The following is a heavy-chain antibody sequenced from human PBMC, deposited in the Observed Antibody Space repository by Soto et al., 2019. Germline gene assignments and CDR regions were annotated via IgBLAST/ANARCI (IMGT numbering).Heavy chain of an antibody. D-gene: IGHD6-13*01. CDR3: AKGEAAAGSGGYFDS. J-gene: IGHJ4*02. CDR1: GCTFSSYA. Sequence: PGGSRRLSCAASGCTFSSYAMNWVRQAPGKGLEWVSAISDTGGSTYYADSVKGRFTVSRDSSKNTLYLQMNSLRAEDTAVYYCAKGEAAAGSGGYFDSWGQGSLVTVSS. V-gene: IGHV3-23*01. CDR2: ISDTGGST.